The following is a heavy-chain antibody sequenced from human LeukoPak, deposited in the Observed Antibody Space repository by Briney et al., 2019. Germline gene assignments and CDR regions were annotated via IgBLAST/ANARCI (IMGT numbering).Heavy chain of an antibody. Sequence: SETLSLTCTVSGGSISSYYWSWIRRPPGKGLEWVGYIYYSGNTKYNPSLKSRVTMSIDTSKSQFSLRLTSVTAADTAVYYCARGIFYGGRNQYIWFDLWGQGTLVTVSS. D-gene: IGHD4-23*01. CDR1: GGSISSYY. V-gene: IGHV4-59*12. J-gene: IGHJ5*02. CDR3: ARGIFYGGRNQYIWFDL. CDR2: IYYSGNT.